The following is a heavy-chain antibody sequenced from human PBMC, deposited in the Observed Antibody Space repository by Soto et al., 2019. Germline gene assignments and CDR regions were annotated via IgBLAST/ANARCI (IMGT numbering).Heavy chain of an antibody. J-gene: IGHJ5*02. D-gene: IGHD6-13*01. V-gene: IGHV1-2*02. CDR3: AKGGSSWTEWFDP. CDR2: INPSSGGT. CDR1: GYPLTAKY. Sequence: ASVKVSCKASGYPLTAKYLHWVRQAPGQGLEWMGWINPSSGGTKEAQKFRGRVTMTRDTSISAAYMELSRLTSDDTAVYYCAKGGSSWTEWFDPWGQGTLVNVSS.